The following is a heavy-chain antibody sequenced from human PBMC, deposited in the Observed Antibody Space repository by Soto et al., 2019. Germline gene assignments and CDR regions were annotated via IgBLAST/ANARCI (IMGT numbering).Heavy chain of an antibody. D-gene: IGHD3-10*01. CDR1: GFIFSNYW. CDR2: LKQGGNEK. V-gene: IGHV3-7*01. CDR3: ALTEGSGTNYPTTFDS. Sequence: GSLRLSCSASGFIFSNYWMSWVRQAPGKGLEWVANLKQGGNEKYYVDSVKGRFTISRDNPKNLLYLQMSSLRADDTAVYYCALTEGSGTNYPTTFDSWGQGTLVTVSS. J-gene: IGHJ4*02.